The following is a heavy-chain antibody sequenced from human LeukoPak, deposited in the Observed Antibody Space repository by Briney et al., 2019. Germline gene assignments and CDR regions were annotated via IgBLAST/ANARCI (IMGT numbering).Heavy chain of an antibody. V-gene: IGHV3-7*01. D-gene: IGHD6-13*01. Sequence: GGSLRLSCAASGFTFSSYWMSWVRQAPGKGLEWVANIKQDGSEKYYVDSVKGRFTIPRDNAKNSLYLQMNSLRAEDTAVYYCARSGHYLAAAGKGKFDYWGQGTLVTVSS. CDR3: ARSGHYLAAAGKGKFDY. CDR1: GFTFSSYW. CDR2: IKQDGSEK. J-gene: IGHJ4*02.